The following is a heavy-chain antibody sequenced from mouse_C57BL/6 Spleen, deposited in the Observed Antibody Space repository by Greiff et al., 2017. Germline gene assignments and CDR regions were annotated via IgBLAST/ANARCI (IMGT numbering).Heavy chain of an antibody. V-gene: IGHV3-6*01. D-gene: IGHD2-2*01. CDR2: ISYDGSN. Sequence: EVKVEESGPGLVKPSQSLSLTCSVTGYSITSGYYWNWIRQFPGNKLEWRGYISYDGSNNYNPSLTNRISITRDTSKNQFFLKLNSVTTEDTATYYCALGYVYGIKDYWGQGTSVTVSS. CDR1: GYSITSGYY. CDR3: ALGYVYGIKDY. J-gene: IGHJ4*01.